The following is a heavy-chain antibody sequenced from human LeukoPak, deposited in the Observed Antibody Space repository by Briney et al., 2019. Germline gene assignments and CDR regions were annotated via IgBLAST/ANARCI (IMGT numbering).Heavy chain of an antibody. D-gene: IGHD4-17*01. CDR1: GGTFSSYA. Sequence: SVKVSCKASGGTFSSYAISWVRQAPGQGLEWMGGIIPIFGTANYAQKFQGRVTITADESTSTAYMELSSLRSEDTAVYYCARMAASYGDYRDNWGQGTLVTASS. CDR2: IIPIFGTA. V-gene: IGHV1-69*01. CDR3: ARMAASYGDYRDN. J-gene: IGHJ4*02.